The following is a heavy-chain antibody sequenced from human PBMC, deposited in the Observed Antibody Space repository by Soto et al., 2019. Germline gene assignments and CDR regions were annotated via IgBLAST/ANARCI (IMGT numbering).Heavy chain of an antibody. Sequence: SETLSLTCVVSGDSISSNNWWNWVRQPPRKGLEWIGEIYESGTKNYNPSLKSRVTISVDKSKNQWSLKLSSMTAADTALYYFARGNANDYFWSHWTLAPWDQGTLGTVSS. D-gene: IGHD3-3*01. CDR3: ARGNANDYFWSHWTLAP. J-gene: IGHJ5*02. CDR1: GDSISSNNW. V-gene: IGHV4-4*02. CDR2: IYESGTK.